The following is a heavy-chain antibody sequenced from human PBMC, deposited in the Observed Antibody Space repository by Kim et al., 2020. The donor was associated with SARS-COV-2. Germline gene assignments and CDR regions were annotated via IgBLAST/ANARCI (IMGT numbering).Heavy chain of an antibody. Sequence: TTYAQKLQGRVTMTTDTSTSTAYMELRSLRSDDTAVYYCAREVQGSYADYWGQGTLVTVSS. D-gene: IGHD3-16*01. J-gene: IGHJ4*02. V-gene: IGHV1-18*01. CDR2: T. CDR3: AREVQGSYADY.